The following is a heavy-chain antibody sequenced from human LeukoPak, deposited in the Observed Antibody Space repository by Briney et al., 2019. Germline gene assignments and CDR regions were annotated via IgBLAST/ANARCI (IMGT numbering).Heavy chain of an antibody. CDR1: GYIFSNYW. CDR2: IYPHYFNV. V-gene: IGHV5-51*01. D-gene: IGHD2/OR15-2a*01. J-gene: IGHJ4*02. CDR3: TRREYNDYWTAFPF. Sequence: GESLKISCKTSGYIFSNYWIAWVRQTPGKGLEWRGIIYPHYFNVKYSPSFQGHVTISVDKSVSTAYLQWNTLKASDTATYFCTRREYNDYWTAFPFWGQGTEVAVSS.